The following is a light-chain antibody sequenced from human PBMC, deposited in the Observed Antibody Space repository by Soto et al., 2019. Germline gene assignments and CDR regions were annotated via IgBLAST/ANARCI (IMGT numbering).Light chain of an antibody. Sequence: DIQMTQSPSTLSASVGDRVTITCRASQKSSPWLAWYPQKPGQAPKLLMYDVSSLKRGVPSRFSGSGAGTEFTLTISSLQPDDVETYYCQQYNDYSATFGQGTKVDIK. J-gene: IGKJ1*01. CDR1: QKSSPW. V-gene: IGKV1-5*01. CDR3: QQYNDYSAT. CDR2: DVS.